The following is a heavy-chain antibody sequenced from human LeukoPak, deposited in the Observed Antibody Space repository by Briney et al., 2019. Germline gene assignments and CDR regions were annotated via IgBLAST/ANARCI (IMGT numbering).Heavy chain of an antibody. CDR2: INHSGST. Sequence: SETLSLTCTVSGGSISSYYWSWIRQPPGKGLEWIGEINHSGSTNYNPSLKSRVTISVDTSKNQFSLKLSSVTAADTAVYYCARGRLSIVVVVAATWFDPWGQGTLVTVSS. CDR3: ARGRLSIVVVVAATWFDP. CDR1: GGSISSYY. V-gene: IGHV4-34*01. J-gene: IGHJ5*02. D-gene: IGHD2-15*01.